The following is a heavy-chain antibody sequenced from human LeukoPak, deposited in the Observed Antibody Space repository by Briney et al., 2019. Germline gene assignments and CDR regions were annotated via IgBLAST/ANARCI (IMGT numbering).Heavy chain of an antibody. J-gene: IGHJ4*02. Sequence: ASVKVSCKASGYTFTDNYIHWVRQAPGQGLEWMGWINPNSGGTNYAQKFQGRVTFTRDTSINTAYMELSRLRSDDTAVYHCARDYGTTYYYDILTGYQCDYWGQGTLVTVSS. CDR2: INPNSGGT. D-gene: IGHD3-9*01. CDR1: GYTFTDNY. V-gene: IGHV1-2*02. CDR3: ARDYGTTYYYDILTGYQCDY.